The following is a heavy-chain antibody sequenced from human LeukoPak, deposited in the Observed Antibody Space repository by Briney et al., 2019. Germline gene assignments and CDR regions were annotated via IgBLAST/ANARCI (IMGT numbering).Heavy chain of an antibody. CDR2: IIPILGIA. CDR3: ASSGDGYNSNDFDI. CDR1: VGTFSSYT. Sequence: ASVKVSCKASVGTFSSYTISWVRQAPGQGLEWMGRIIPILGIANYAQKFQGRVTITADKSTSTAYMELSSLRSEDTAVYYCASSGDGYNSNDFDIWGQGTMVTVSS. D-gene: IGHD5-24*01. J-gene: IGHJ3*02. V-gene: IGHV1-69*02.